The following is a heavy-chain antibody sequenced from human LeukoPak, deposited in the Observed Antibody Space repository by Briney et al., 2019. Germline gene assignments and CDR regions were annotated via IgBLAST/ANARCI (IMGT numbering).Heavy chain of an antibody. CDR3: ARAGSSWVDYYYYGMDV. D-gene: IGHD6-13*01. Sequence: ASVKVSCKASGYTFTSYDINWVRQATGQGLEWMGWMNPNSGNTGYAQKFQGRVTMTRNTSISTAYMELSSLRSEDTAVYYCARAGSSWVDYYYYGMDVWGQGTTVTASS. J-gene: IGHJ6*02. CDR2: MNPNSGNT. V-gene: IGHV1-8*01. CDR1: GYTFTSYD.